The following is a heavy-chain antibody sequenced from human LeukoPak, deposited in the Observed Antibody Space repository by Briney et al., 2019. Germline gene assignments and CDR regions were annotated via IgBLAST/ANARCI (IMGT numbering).Heavy chain of an antibody. Sequence: ASVKVSCKASGGTFSSYAISWVRQAPGQGLEWMGRIIPIFGTANYAQKFQGRVTITTDESTSTAYMELSSLRSDDTAVYYCSAAAGLSGDAFDIWGQGTMVTVSS. CDR1: GGTFSSYA. V-gene: IGHV1-69*05. D-gene: IGHD6-13*01. J-gene: IGHJ3*02. CDR3: SAAAGLSGDAFDI. CDR2: IIPIFGTA.